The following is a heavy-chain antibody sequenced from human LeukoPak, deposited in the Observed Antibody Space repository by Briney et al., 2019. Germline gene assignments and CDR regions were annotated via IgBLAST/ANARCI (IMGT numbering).Heavy chain of an antibody. CDR3: ATSSYCSSTSCPYYYYYYMDV. CDR1: GYTFTSYG. CDR2: ISAYNGNT. J-gene: IGHJ6*03. V-gene: IGHV1-18*01. Sequence: ASVKVSCKASGYTFTSYGISWVRQAPGQGLEWMGWISAYNGNTNYAQKLQGRVTMTTDTSTSTAYMELRSLRSDDTAVYYCATSSYCSSTSCPYYYYYYMDVWGKGTTVTISS. D-gene: IGHD2-2*01.